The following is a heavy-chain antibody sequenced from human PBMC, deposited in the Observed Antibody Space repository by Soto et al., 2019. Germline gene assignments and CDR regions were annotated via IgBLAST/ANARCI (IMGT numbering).Heavy chain of an antibody. CDR2: MNPNSGNT. CDR3: ARGFRVRRSEYSSSHNWFDP. CDR1: GYTFTSYD. J-gene: IGHJ5*02. D-gene: IGHD6-6*01. Sequence: QVQLVQSGAEVKKPGASVKVSCKASGYTFTSYDINWARQATGQGLEWMGWMNPNSGNTGYAQKFQGRVTMTRNTSISTAYMELSSLRSEDTAVYYCARGFRVRRSEYSSSHNWFDPWGQGTLVTVSS. V-gene: IGHV1-8*01.